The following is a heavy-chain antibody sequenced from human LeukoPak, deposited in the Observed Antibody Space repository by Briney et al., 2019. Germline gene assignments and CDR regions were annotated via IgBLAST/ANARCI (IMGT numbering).Heavy chain of an antibody. D-gene: IGHD1-26*01. J-gene: IGHJ6*02. CDR1: GFTFNRYA. CDR2: ISYDGSNK. Sequence: GGSLRLSCAASGFTFNRYAMHWVRQAPGKGLEWVAVISYDGSNKYYADSVKGRFTISRDNSKNTLYLQMNSLRADDTAVCYCARPYSGSYYWGMDVWGQGTTVTVSS. V-gene: IGHV3-30-3*01. CDR3: ARPYSGSYYWGMDV.